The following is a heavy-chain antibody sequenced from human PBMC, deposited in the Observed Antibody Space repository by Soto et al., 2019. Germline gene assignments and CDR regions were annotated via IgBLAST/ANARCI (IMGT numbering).Heavy chain of an antibody. J-gene: IGHJ4*02. CDR1: GGSISSSSYY. V-gene: IGHV4-39*01. Sequence: QLQLQESGPGLVKPSETLSLTCTVSGGSISSSSYYWGWIRQPPGKGLEWIGSIYYSGSTYYNPTLNSHCTLVVDTAKNQFCLKLTSVNDSDTAVYYCARIWDWVYEDSYYFVFWGEGTLVTVSS. D-gene: IGHD3-16*01. CDR2: IYYSGST. CDR3: ARIWDWVYEDSYYFVF.